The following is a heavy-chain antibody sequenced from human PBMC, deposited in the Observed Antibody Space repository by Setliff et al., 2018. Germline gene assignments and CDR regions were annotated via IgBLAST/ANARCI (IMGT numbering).Heavy chain of an antibody. CDR1: GFTFDDYA. CDR3: ASLYYDSSGYEYFQH. V-gene: IGHV3-23*01. CDR2: ISGSGGST. Sequence: PGGSLRLSCAASGFTFDDYAMHWVRQAPGKGLEWVSAISGSGGSTYYADSVKGRFTISRDNAKNSLYLQMNSLRAEDTAVYYCASLYYDSSGYEYFQHWGQGTLVTVSS. D-gene: IGHD3-22*01. J-gene: IGHJ1*01.